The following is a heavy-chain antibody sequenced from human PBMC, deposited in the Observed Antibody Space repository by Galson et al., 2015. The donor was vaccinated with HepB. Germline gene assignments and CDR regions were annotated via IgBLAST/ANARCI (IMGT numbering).Heavy chain of an antibody. J-gene: IGHJ4*02. Sequence: SLRLSCAASGFTFDDYAMHWVRQAPGKGLEWVSGISWNSGSIGYADSVKGRFTISRDNAKNSLYLQMNSLRAEDTALYYCAKDYYYDSSGHFDYWGQGTLVTVSS. CDR2: ISWNSGSI. CDR3: AKDYYYDSSGHFDY. CDR1: GFTFDDYA. V-gene: IGHV3-9*01. D-gene: IGHD3-22*01.